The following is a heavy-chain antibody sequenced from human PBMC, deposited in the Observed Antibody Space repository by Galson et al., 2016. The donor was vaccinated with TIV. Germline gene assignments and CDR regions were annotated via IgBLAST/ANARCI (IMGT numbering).Heavy chain of an antibody. V-gene: IGHV4-34*01. J-gene: IGHJ4*02. CDR1: GGFFSDYY. CDR2: ITPSGST. CDR3: VRGGPFSGHAEIRWFTDHFDY. Sequence: SETLSLTCGVPGGFFSDYYWSWIRQSPGKGLEWIGEITPSGSTHCNPSLKTRLTISVDVAKSQFFLELKSVTAADTAIYYCVRGGPFSGHAEIRWFTDHFDYWSQRSLVTVSS. D-gene: IGHD3-10*01.